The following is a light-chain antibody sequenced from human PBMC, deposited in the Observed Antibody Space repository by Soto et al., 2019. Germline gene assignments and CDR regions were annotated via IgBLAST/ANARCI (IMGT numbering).Light chain of an antibody. Sequence: QSALAQPSSVSGSPGQSITISCTGTSTDVGGYNYVSWYQHHSGKAPKLLIYEVTNRPSGISDRFSGSKSVNTASLTISGPQAEDESDYYCGSYSSTDTPFVFGTGTKLTVL. CDR3: GSYSSTDTPFV. CDR2: EVT. J-gene: IGLJ1*01. CDR1: STDVGGYNY. V-gene: IGLV2-14*01.